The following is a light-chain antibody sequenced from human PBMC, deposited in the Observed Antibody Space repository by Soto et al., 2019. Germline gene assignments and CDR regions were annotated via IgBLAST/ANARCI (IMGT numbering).Light chain of an antibody. CDR1: QSVSNY. J-gene: IGKJ1*01. Sequence: ETVMTQSPATLSVSPGGRATLSCRASQSVSNYLAWYQQKTGQAPRLLIYDVSTRATGVPARFSGSGSGTEFTLPIPSLQYEAFAVYYCQQYYNWRRTFGQGTKVDIK. V-gene: IGKV3-15*01. CDR2: DVS. CDR3: QQYYNWRRT.